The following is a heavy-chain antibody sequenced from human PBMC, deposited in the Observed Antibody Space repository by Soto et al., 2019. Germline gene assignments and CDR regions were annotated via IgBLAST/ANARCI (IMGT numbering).Heavy chain of an antibody. D-gene: IGHD4-17*01. V-gene: IGHV1-18*01. CDR2: ISAYNGNT. J-gene: IGHJ4*02. CDR3: AARSDYGDYEGYFDY. CDR1: GYTFTSYG. Sequence: QVQLVQSGAEVKKPGASVKVSCKASGYTFTSYGISWVRQAPGQGLEWMGWISAYNGNTNYAQKLQGRVTMTTDTSTSTAYMELRSLRSDDTAVYYCAARSDYGDYEGYFDYWGQGILVTVSS.